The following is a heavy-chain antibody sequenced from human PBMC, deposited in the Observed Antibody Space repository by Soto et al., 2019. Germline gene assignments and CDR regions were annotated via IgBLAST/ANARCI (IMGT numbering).Heavy chain of an antibody. V-gene: IGHV3-53*01. Sequence: EVQLVESGGGLIQPGGSLRLSCAASGFTVSSNYMSWVRQAPGKGLEWVSVIYSGGSTYYADSVKGRFTISRHNSKNTLYLQMNSLRAEDTAVYYCARDRVESGYPEYFQHWGQGHLVTVSS. CDR1: GFTVSSNY. J-gene: IGHJ1*01. CDR2: IYSGGST. CDR3: ARDRVESGYPEYFQH. D-gene: IGHD3-22*01.